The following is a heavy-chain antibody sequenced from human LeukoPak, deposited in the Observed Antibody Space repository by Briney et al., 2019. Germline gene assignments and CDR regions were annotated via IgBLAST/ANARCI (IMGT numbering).Heavy chain of an antibody. CDR1: GFTFDDYA. CDR2: ISGDGGST. CDR3: AKAEDTMIVEGAFDI. Sequence: PGGSLRLSCAPSGFTFDDYAMHWVRQAPGKGLEWVSLISGDGGSTYYADSVKGRFTISRDNSKNSLYLQMNSLRTEDTALYYCAKAEDTMIVEGAFDIWGQGTMVTVSS. J-gene: IGHJ3*02. D-gene: IGHD3-22*01. V-gene: IGHV3-43*02.